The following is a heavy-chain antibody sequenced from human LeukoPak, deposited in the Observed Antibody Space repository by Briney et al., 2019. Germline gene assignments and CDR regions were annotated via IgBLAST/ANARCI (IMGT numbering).Heavy chain of an antibody. J-gene: IGHJ4*02. CDR2: IYYSGST. CDR3: ARGGRATVITY. CDR1: GGSISSYY. D-gene: IGHD4-11*01. Sequence: PSETLSLTCTVSGGSISSYYWSWIRQPPGKGLEWIGYIYYSGSTKYNPSLKSRVTISVDTSKNQFSLKLSSATAADTAVYYCARGGRATVITYWGQGTLVTVSS. V-gene: IGHV4-59*01.